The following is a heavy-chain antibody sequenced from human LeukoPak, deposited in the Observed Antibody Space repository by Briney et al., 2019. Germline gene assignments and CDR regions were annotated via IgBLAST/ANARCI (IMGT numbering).Heavy chain of an antibody. D-gene: IGHD6-13*01. CDR2: ISYDGSNK. J-gene: IGHJ4*02. CDR3: ARIGRQQLVPVY. CDR1: GLTFSSYA. V-gene: IGHV3-30*04. Sequence: QPGRSLRLSCAASGLTFSSYAMHWVRQAPGKGLEWVAVISYDGSNKYYADSVKGRFTISRDNSKNTLYLQMNGLRAEDTAVYYCARIGRQQLVPVYWGQGTLVTVSS.